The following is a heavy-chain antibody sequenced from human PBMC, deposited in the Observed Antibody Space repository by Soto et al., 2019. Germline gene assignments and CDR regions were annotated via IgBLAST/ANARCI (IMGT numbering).Heavy chain of an antibody. CDR2: ISRSRSYI. D-gene: IGHD2-15*01. Sequence: GGSLILSCAASGVTFSSYTINSLRQAPGSGPEWVPSISRSRSYIYYADSVNGRFTIPRENAKNSLYLQMNSLRAEDTAVYYCARDVVVVAAIWFDPWGQGTLVTVSS. J-gene: IGHJ5*02. V-gene: IGHV3-21*01. CDR3: ARDVVVVAAIWFDP. CDR1: GVTFSSYT.